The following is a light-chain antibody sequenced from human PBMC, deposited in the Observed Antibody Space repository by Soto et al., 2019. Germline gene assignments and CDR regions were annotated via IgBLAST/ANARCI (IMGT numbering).Light chain of an antibody. CDR1: QSVGAY. J-gene: IGKJ5*01. V-gene: IGKV3-11*01. CDR2: DAY. CDR3: QQRHMWPIT. Sequence: EILLTQSPGTLSLSPGERATVACRASQSVGAYLAWYQQKPGQAPRLLIYDAYNRATGIPPRFSGSGSGTDFTLTISSLEPEDSAVYYCQQRHMWPITFGQGTRLEIK.